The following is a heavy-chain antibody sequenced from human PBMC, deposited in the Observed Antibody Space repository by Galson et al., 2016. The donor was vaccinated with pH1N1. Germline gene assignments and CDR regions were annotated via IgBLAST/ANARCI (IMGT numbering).Heavy chain of an antibody. CDR3: ARRLEVSEPYYYYGLDV. CDR2: IYWDDDK. CDR1: GFSLSTSGVG. D-gene: IGHD5/OR15-5a*01. V-gene: IGHV2-5*02. J-gene: IGHJ6*02. Sequence: PALVKPTQTLTLTCTFSGFSLSTSGVGVGWIRQPPGKALEWLALIYWDDDKRYSPSLKSRLTITKDTSKNRVVLTMTNMDPVDTATYYCARRLEVSEPYYYYGLDVWGQGTTVTVSS.